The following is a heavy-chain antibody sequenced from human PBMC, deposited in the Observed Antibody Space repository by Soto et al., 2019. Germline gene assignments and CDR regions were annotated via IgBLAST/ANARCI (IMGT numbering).Heavy chain of an antibody. Sequence: VQLQESGPGLVKPSETLSLICTVSGGSISSDYLSWIRQPAGKGLEWIGRVYTSGYSNSNPSLKSRVTMSVDTSKKPSSLNLTSVTAADTAVYYCAREPTTAGTVTWFDPWGQGTLVPISS. CDR1: GGSISSDY. J-gene: IGHJ5*02. D-gene: IGHD6-13*01. CDR3: AREPTTAGTVTWFDP. CDR2: VYTSGYS. V-gene: IGHV4-4*07.